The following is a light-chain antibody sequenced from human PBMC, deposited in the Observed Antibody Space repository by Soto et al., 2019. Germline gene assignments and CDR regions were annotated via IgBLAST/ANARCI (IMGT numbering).Light chain of an antibody. V-gene: IGKV4-1*01. J-gene: IGKJ2*01. CDR3: QQYYSTPHP. CDR2: WAS. Sequence: DIVMTQSPDSLAVSLGERATINCKSSQSVLYSSNNKNYLAWYQQKPGQPPKLLIYWASTRESGVPDRFSGSGSGTDFPLTISSLQAEDVEVYYCQQYYSTPHPFGQGTKLEIK. CDR1: QSVLYSSNNKNY.